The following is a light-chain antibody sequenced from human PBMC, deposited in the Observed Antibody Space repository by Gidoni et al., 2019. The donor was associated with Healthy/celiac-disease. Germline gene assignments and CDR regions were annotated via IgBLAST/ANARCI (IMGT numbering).Light chain of an antibody. V-gene: IGKV3-20*01. CDR1: QSVSSNY. Sequence: EIVLTQSPGTLSLSPGERATLSCRASQSVSSNYLAWYQQKPGQAPRLLIYAASSRATGIPDRFSGSGSGTDFTLTITRLEPEDFAVYYCQQYGSSPPVTFGGGTNVEIK. CDR2: AAS. CDR3: QQYGSSPPVT. J-gene: IGKJ4*01.